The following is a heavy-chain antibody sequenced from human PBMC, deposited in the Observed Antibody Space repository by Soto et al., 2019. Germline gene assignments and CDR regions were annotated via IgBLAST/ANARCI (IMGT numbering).Heavy chain of an antibody. D-gene: IGHD5-18*01. CDR2: MNPNSGNT. Sequence: ASAKVSCKASGYTFTSYDINWVRQATGQGLEWMGWMNPNSGNTGYAQKFQGRVTMTRNTSISTAYMELSSLKASDTAMYYCARGGTAMVFDYWGQGTLVTVSS. CDR1: GYTFTSYD. J-gene: IGHJ4*02. CDR3: ARGGTAMVFDY. V-gene: IGHV1-8*01.